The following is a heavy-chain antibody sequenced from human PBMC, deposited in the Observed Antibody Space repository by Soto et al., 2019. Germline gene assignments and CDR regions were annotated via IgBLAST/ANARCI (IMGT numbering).Heavy chain of an antibody. CDR1: AGSFRGYY. J-gene: IGHJ5*02. V-gene: IGHV4-34*01. CDR2: INHSGST. D-gene: IGHD6-13*01. Sequence: SETLSLTCAVYAGSFRGYYWSWIRQPPGKGLEWIGEINHSGSTNYNPSLKSRVTISVDTSKNQFSLKLSSVTAAGTAVYYCARGIGSSSSWYVLGWFDPWGQGTLVTVSS. CDR3: ARGIGSSSSWYVLGWFDP.